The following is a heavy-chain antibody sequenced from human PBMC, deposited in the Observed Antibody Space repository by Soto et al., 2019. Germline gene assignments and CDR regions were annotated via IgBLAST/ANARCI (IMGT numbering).Heavy chain of an antibody. Sequence: QVQLRQWGAGLLKPSETLSLTCGVYGGSFTGYYWTWIRQPPGERLEWIGEMNHDGITNYNPSLKRRVAITPDTSTTQFSLRLTSVTAAYTAVYFCERGEAYLREVTFYDHGMDVWGQGTTVNVSS. CDR2: MNHDGIT. D-gene: IGHD3-10*01. CDR1: GGSFTGYY. V-gene: IGHV4-34*01. J-gene: IGHJ6*02. CDR3: ERGEAYLREVTFYDHGMDV.